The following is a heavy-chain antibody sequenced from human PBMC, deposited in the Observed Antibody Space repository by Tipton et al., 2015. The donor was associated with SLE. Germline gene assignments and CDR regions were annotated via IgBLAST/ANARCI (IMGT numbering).Heavy chain of an antibody. CDR3: ARGVNY. J-gene: IGHJ4*02. V-gene: IGHV3-7*01. CDR1: GVIFSTLA. Sequence: SGVIFSTLAMSWVRQAPGKGLEWVANIKYDGSVEYYVDSVKGRFTISRDNGKNSLYLQMNSLRAEDTAVYYCARGVNYWGQGTLVTVSS. CDR2: IKYDGSVE.